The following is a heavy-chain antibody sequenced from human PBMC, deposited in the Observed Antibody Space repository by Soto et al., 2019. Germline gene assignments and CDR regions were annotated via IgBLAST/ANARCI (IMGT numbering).Heavy chain of an antibody. Sequence: QVQLVESGGGVVQPGRSLRLSCAASGFTFSSYGMHWVRQAPGKGLEWVAVISYDGSNKYYADSVKSRFTISRDNSKNTLYLQINSLRAEDTAVYYCAKDRFRIAVAAPFDYWGQGTLVTVSS. J-gene: IGHJ4*02. CDR1: GFTFSSYG. D-gene: IGHD6-19*01. CDR2: ISYDGSNK. CDR3: AKDRFRIAVAAPFDY. V-gene: IGHV3-30*18.